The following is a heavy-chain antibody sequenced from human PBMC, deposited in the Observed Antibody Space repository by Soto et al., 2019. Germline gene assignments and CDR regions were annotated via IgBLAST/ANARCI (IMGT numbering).Heavy chain of an antibody. J-gene: IGHJ6*02. D-gene: IGHD6-6*01. V-gene: IGHV1-46*01. CDR3: ARLGGSIAARPFIPYYYYGMDV. CDR1: GYTFTSYY. Sequence: ASVKVSCKASGYTFTSYYMHWVRQAPGQGLEWMGIINPSGGSTSYAQKFQGRVTMTRDTSTSTVYMELSSLRSEDTAVYYCARLGGSIAARPFIPYYYYGMDVWGQGTTVTVSS. CDR2: INPSGGST.